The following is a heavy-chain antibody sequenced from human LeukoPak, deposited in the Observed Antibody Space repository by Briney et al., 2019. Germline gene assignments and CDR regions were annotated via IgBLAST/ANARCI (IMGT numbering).Heavy chain of an antibody. CDR3: ARDSLGRDFWSGYKYYYYYMDV. Sequence: SETLSLTCTVSGGSISSSSYYWGWIRQPPGKGLEWIGSIYYSGSTYYNPSLKSRVTISVDTSKNQFSLKLSSVTAADTAVYYCARDSLGRDFWSGYKYYYYYMDVWGKGTTVTVSS. CDR2: IYYSGST. V-gene: IGHV4-39*07. D-gene: IGHD3-3*01. CDR1: GGSISSSSYY. J-gene: IGHJ6*03.